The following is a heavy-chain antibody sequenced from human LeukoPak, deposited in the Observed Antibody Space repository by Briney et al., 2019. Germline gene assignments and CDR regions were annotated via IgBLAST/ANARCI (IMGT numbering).Heavy chain of an antibody. CDR1: GYTSTGYF. CDR3: ALRPTGYSSSWYFDY. J-gene: IGHJ4*02. Sequence: GASVKVSCKASGYTSTGYFMHWVRQAPGQGLEWMGRINPNSGGTNYAQKFQGRVTMTRDTSISTAYMELSSPRSDDTAVYYCALRPTGYSSSWYFDYWGQGTLVTVSS. CDR2: INPNSGGT. V-gene: IGHV1-2*06. D-gene: IGHD6-13*01.